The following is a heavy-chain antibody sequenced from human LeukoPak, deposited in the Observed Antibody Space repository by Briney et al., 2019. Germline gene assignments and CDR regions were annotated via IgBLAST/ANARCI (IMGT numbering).Heavy chain of an antibody. CDR2: IYYSGST. CDR3: ARGAYSGSDSNWFDP. D-gene: IGHD5-12*01. Sequence: LRLSCAASGFTFSSYAMSWVRQHPGKGLEWIGYIYYSGSTYYNPSLKSRVTISVDTSKNQFSLKLSSVTAADTAVYYCARGAYSGSDSNWFDPWGQGTLVTVSS. J-gene: IGHJ5*02. CDR1: GFTFSSYA. V-gene: IGHV4-31*02.